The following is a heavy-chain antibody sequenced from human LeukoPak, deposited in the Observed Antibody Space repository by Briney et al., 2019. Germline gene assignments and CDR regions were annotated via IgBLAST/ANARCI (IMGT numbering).Heavy chain of an antibody. CDR1: GFTFSNAW. V-gene: IGHV3-15*07. Sequence: GGSLRLSCATSGFTFSNAWMNWVRQAPGKGLEWVGRIRSNSDGGTIDYAAPVKGRFALSRDDSKNTVYLQMNSLQTEDTAVYYCATDFYDTTWGQGTLVTVSS. D-gene: IGHD3-22*01. J-gene: IGHJ5*02. CDR3: ATDFYDTT. CDR2: IRSNSDGGTI.